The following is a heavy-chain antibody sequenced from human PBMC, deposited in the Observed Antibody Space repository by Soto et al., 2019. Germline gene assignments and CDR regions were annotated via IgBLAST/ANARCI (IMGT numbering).Heavy chain of an antibody. CDR2: IWYDGSYT. CDR3: AKGRIAVAAGAFDS. J-gene: IGHJ3*01. CDR1: GFPFDRYA. Sequence: QVHLAESGGGVVQPGTSLRLSCAASGFPFDRYAIHWVRQAPGKGLDWVAAIWYDGSYTYYGESVKGRFLISRDNSKNTVFLEMNSLRAEDAAVYFCAKGRIAVAAGAFDSWGPGTRVIVSS. D-gene: IGHD6-19*01. V-gene: IGHV3-33*03.